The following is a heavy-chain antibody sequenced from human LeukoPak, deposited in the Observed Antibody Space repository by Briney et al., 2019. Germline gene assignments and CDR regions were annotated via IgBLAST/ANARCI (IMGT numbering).Heavy chain of an antibody. CDR1: GGSISSYY. CDR3: ARGEWELGYYMDV. D-gene: IGHD1-26*01. J-gene: IGHJ6*03. CDR2: IYYSGST. V-gene: IGHV4-59*01. Sequence: PSETLSPTCTVSGGSISSYYWSWIRQPPGKGLEWIGYIYYSGSTNYNPSLKSRVTISVDTSKNQFSLKLNSVTAADTAVYYCARGEWELGYYMDVWGKGTTVTISS.